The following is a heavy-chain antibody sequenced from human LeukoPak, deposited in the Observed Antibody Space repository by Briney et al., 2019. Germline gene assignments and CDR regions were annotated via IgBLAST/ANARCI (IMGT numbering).Heavy chain of an antibody. CDR3: AKAPCSGGSCYPDAFDI. Sequence: SQTLSLTCAISGDSVSSNSAAWNWIRQSPSRGLEWLGRTYYRSKWYNDYAVSVKSRITINPDTSKNQFSLQLNSVTPEDTAVYYCAKAPCSGGSCYPDAFDIWGQGTMVTVSS. CDR1: GDSVSSNSAA. D-gene: IGHD2-15*01. CDR2: TYYRSKWYN. J-gene: IGHJ3*02. V-gene: IGHV6-1*01.